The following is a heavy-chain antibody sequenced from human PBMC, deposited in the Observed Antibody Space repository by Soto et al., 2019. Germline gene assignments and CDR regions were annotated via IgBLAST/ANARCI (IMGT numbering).Heavy chain of an antibody. CDR1: GYTFTSYA. Sequence: ASVKVSCKASGYTFTSYAMHWVRQAPGQRLEWMGWINAGNGNTKYSQKFQGRVTITRDTSASTAYMELSSLRSEDTAVYYCAKEEIVVVVDRQYNWFDPWGQGTLVTVSS. D-gene: IGHD2-15*01. CDR2: INAGNGNT. CDR3: AKEEIVVVVDRQYNWFDP. J-gene: IGHJ5*02. V-gene: IGHV1-3*01.